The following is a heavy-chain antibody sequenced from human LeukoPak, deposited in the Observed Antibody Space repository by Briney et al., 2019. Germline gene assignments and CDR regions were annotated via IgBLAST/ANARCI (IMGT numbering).Heavy chain of an antibody. CDR3: ARDLDRQTYYYDSSGYFNY. D-gene: IGHD3-22*01. V-gene: IGHV3-30*01. J-gene: IGHJ4*02. CDR1: GFTFSSYA. CDR2: ISYDGSNK. Sequence: GGSLRLSCAASGFTFSSYAMHWVRQAPGKGLEWVAVISYDGSNKYYADSVKGRFTISRDNSKNTLYLQMNSLRAEDTAVYYCARDLDRQTYYYDSSGYFNYWGQGTLVTVSS.